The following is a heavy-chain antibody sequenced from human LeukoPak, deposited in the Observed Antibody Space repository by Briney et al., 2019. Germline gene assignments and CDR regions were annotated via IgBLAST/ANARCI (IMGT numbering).Heavy chain of an antibody. Sequence: GGSLRLSCAASGFITSWMSRVRRAPGRGLEWVANINRDGSEAYYVDSVKGRFTISRDNAKHSLYLQMNSLRDDDTAVYYCARDDGFRGVDFWGQGTLVTVSS. CDR3: ARDDGFRGVDF. D-gene: IGHD4-17*01. J-gene: IGHJ4*02. CDR1: GFITSW. CDR2: INRDGSEA. V-gene: IGHV3-7*01.